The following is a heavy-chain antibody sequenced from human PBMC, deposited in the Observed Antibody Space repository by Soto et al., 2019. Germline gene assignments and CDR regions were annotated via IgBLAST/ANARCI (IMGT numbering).Heavy chain of an antibody. CDR2: FDPEDGET. J-gene: IGHJ4*02. V-gene: IGHV1-24*01. D-gene: IGHD6-19*01. Sequence: EASVKVSCKVSGYTLTELSMHWVRQAPGKGLEWMGGFDPEDGETIYAQKFQGRVTMTEDTSTDTAYMELSSLRSEDTAVYYCATPGSSPAVAGFDYWGQGTLVPVSS. CDR3: ATPGSSPAVAGFDY. CDR1: GYTLTELS.